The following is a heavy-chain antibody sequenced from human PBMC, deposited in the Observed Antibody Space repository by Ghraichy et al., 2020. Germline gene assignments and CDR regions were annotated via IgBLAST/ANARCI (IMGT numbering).Heavy chain of an antibody. J-gene: IGHJ4*02. D-gene: IGHD6-19*01. CDR3: AKGSSGWLDY. V-gene: IGHV3-9*01. CDR1: GFTFDDYA. Sequence: SLNISCAASGFTFDDYAMHWVRQAPGKGLEWVSGISWNSGSIGYADSVKGRFTISRDNAKNSLYLQMNSLRAEDTALYYCAKGSSGWLDYWGQGTLVTVSS. CDR2: ISWNSGSI.